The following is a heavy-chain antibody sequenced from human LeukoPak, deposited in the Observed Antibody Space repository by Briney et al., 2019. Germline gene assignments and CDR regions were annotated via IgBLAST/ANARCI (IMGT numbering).Heavy chain of an antibody. J-gene: IGHJ6*02. V-gene: IGHV1-8*01. D-gene: IGHD2-2*01. CDR3: ASVAIVAVPASSYGMDV. Sequence: GASVKVSCKASGYTFTSYDINWVRQATGQGLEWMGWMNTYSGNTDYAQKFQGRVTMTRNTSISTAYMELSSLRSEDTAGYYCASVAIVAVPASSYGMDVWGQGTTVTVSS. CDR1: GYTFTSYD. CDR2: MNTYSGNT.